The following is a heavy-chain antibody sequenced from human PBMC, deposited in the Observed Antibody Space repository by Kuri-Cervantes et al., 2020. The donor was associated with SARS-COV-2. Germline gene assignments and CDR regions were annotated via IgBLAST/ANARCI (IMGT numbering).Heavy chain of an antibody. CDR3: ARVLSLSYYYGMDV. CDR1: GYTFTGYY. CDR2: INPNSGGT. V-gene: IGHV1-2*02. Sequence: ASVKVSCKASGYTFTGYYMHWARQAPGQGLEWMGWINPNSGGTNYAQKFQGRVTMTRDTSISTAYMELSRLRSDDTAVYYCARVLSLSYYYGMDVWGQGTTVTVSS. J-gene: IGHJ6*02. D-gene: IGHD3-10*01.